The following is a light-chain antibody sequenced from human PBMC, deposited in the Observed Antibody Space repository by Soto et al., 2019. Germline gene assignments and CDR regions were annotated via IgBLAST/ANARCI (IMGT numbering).Light chain of an antibody. V-gene: IGKV1-39*01. CDR2: SAS. CDR1: QSIAGF. Sequence: DIQMTQSPSSLSASVGDRVTITCRASQSIAGFLNWYQQKQGKAPNLLIYSASSLRRGAPPRFSGTGSGTNFTLTISSLQPEDFATYYCQQTYNSPPTFGQGTKVDIK. J-gene: IGKJ1*01. CDR3: QQTYNSPPT.